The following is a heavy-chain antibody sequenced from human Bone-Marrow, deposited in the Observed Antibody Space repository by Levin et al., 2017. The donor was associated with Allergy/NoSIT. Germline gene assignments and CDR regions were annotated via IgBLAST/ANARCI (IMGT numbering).Heavy chain of an antibody. V-gene: IGHV1-69*01. D-gene: IGHD5-12*01. CDR3: ARERSVATILGDDALDI. J-gene: IGHJ3*02. CDR1: GGTFSTFV. Sequence: ASGGTFSTFVINWVRQAPGQGLEWMGGIIPLFGTGAYAQQFQGRVTITVDESTTTAYMELSSLRSEDTAVYYCARERSVATILGDDALDIWGQGTMVTVSS. CDR2: IIPLFGTG.